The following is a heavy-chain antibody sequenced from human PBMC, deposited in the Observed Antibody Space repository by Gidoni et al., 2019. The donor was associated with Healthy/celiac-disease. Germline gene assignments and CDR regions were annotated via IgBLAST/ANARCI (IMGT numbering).Heavy chain of an antibody. CDR2: ISYDGSNK. D-gene: IGHD4-17*01. CDR3: ARVDDDYGDYNYYGRDV. J-gene: IGHJ6*02. CDR1: GFPFSSYS. V-gene: IGHV3-30-3*01. Sequence: QVQLVESGGGVVLPGTSLRLSCAASGFPFSSYSMHWVRPAPAKGLEWVAVISYDGSNKYYADSVKGRFTISRDNSKNTLYLQMNSLRAEDTAVYYCARVDDDYGDYNYYGRDVWGQGTTVTVSS.